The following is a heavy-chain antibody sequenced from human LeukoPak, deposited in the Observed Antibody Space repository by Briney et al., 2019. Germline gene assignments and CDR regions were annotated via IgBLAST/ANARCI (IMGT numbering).Heavy chain of an antibody. Sequence: SETLSLTCTVSGGSIRSYYWSWIRQPPGKGLEWIGEINHSGSTNYNPSLKSRVTISVDKSKNQFSLKLSSVTAADTAVYYCARIRWLVLNAFDIWGQGTMVTVSS. CDR1: GGSIRSYY. CDR3: ARIRWLVLNAFDI. J-gene: IGHJ3*02. D-gene: IGHD6-19*01. CDR2: INHSGST. V-gene: IGHV4-34*01.